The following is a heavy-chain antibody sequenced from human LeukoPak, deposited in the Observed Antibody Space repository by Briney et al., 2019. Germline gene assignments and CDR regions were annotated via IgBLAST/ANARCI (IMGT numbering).Heavy chain of an antibody. CDR1: GGSISSYY. Sequence: SETLSLTCTVSGGSISSYYWSWLRQPPGQGLEWIGNIYYSGSTNYNPSLKSRVTISVDTSNNHFSLQLSSVTAADTAVYYCARLGYMDTAMVDYWGQGTLVTVSS. D-gene: IGHD5-18*01. CDR2: IYYSGST. V-gene: IGHV4-59*08. CDR3: ARLGYMDTAMVDY. J-gene: IGHJ4*02.